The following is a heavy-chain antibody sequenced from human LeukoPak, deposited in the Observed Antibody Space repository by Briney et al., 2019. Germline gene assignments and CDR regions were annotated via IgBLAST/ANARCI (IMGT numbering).Heavy chain of an antibody. CDR1: GFTFSSYW. Sequence: HPGGSLRLSCAASGFTFSSYWMSWVRQDPGKGLEWVANIKEDGSEEYYVDSVKGRFTISRDNAKNSLYLQMNSLRAEDTAVYYCARKGILSPFNIWGRGTMVTVSS. J-gene: IGHJ3*02. D-gene: IGHD2-21*01. CDR2: IKEDGSEE. V-gene: IGHV3-7*01. CDR3: ARKGILSPFNI.